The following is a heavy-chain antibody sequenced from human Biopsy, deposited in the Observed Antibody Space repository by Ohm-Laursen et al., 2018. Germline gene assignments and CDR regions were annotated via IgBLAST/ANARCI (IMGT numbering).Heavy chain of an antibody. CDR1: GFSLSARGMC. Sequence: TQTLTLTGSFSGFSLSARGMCVSWIRQAPGKALEWLARVDWDDYKDYSASLQTKLSISKDTSNDQVVLTVNNVDPADTATYYCARTPVLIVSAGLVYRHRRHLQGMDVWGQGIAVTVSS. CDR3: ARTPVLIVSAGLVYRHRRHLQGMDV. V-gene: IGHV2-70*11. CDR2: VDWDDYK. D-gene: IGHD6-13*01. J-gene: IGHJ6*02.